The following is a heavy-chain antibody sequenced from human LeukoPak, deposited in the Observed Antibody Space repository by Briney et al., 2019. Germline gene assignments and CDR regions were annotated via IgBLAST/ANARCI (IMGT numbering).Heavy chain of an antibody. V-gene: IGHV3-53*01. D-gene: IGHD6-19*01. Sequence: PGGSLRLSCVASGFTFSDYYMSWVRQAPGKGLEWVSVIYSGGSTYYADSVKGRFTISRDNSKNTLYLQMNSLRAEDTAVYYCARELVAGYFDYWGQGTLVTVSS. CDR2: IYSGGST. CDR3: ARELVAGYFDY. J-gene: IGHJ4*02. CDR1: GFTFSDYY.